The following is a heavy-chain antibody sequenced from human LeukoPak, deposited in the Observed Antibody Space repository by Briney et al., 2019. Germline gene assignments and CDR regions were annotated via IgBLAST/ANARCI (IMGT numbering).Heavy chain of an antibody. Sequence: SVNVSCKASGGTFSSYAISWVRQAPGQGLEWMGGIIPIFGTANYAQKFQGRVTITADESTSTAYMELSSLRSEDTAVYYCARDHPSDDLPSYWGQGTLVTVSS. CDR1: GGTFSSYA. CDR3: ARDHPSDDLPSY. V-gene: IGHV1-69*13. CDR2: IIPIFGTA. D-gene: IGHD1-1*01. J-gene: IGHJ4*02.